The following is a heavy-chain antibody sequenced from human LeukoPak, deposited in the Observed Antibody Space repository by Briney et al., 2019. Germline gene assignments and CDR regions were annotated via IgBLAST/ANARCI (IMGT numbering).Heavy chain of an antibody. Sequence: SETLSLTCAVYGGSFSGYYWSWIRQPPGKGLEWIGEINHSGSTNYNPSLKSRVTISVDTSKNQFSLRLSSMTAADTAVYYCARDSYYGSGSYTWWGQGTLVTVSS. CDR3: ARDSYYGSGSYTW. CDR2: INHSGST. D-gene: IGHD3-10*01. CDR1: GGSFSGYY. V-gene: IGHV4-34*01. J-gene: IGHJ4*02.